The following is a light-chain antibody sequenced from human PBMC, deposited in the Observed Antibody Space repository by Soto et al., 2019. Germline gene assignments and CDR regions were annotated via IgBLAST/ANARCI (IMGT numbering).Light chain of an antibody. J-gene: IGKJ1*01. CDR3: MQALQTPPS. V-gene: IGKV2-28*01. CDR2: LGS. CDR1: QSLLHSNGYNY. Sequence: DIVMTQSPLSLPVTPGEPASISCRSSQSLLHSNGYNYLDWYLQKPGQSPQLLIYLGSNRASGVPDRFSGSGSGTDFTPTISILEAEDVGVYYCMQALQTPPSFGQGTKVEIK.